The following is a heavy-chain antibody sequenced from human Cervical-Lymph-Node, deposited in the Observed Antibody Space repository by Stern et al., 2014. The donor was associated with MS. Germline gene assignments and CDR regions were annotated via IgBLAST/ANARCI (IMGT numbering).Heavy chain of an antibody. Sequence: QMQLVQPGAEVTKPGSSAKVSCKASGGTFSKVPSSWVRQAPGQGLEWMGGIFPVFGTPTYAQEFRGSVTITADVSTSTVYMELNSLRSDDTAVYYCALSSETSDRWYSLGYDLWGQGTLVTVSS. CDR2: IFPVFGTP. CDR1: GGTFSKVP. CDR3: ALSSETSDRWYSLGYDL. D-gene: IGHD6-13*01. J-gene: IGHJ5*02. V-gene: IGHV1-69*01.